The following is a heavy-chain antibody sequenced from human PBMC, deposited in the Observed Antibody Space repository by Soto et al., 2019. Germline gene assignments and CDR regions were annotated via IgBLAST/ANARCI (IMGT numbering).Heavy chain of an antibody. CDR1: GYTFTGYY. CDR2: INPNSGGT. V-gene: IGHV1-2*04. J-gene: IGHJ6*02. Sequence: ASVKVSCKASGYTFTGYYMHWVRQAPGQGLEWMGWINPNSGGTNYAQKFQGWVTMTRDTSISTAYMELSRLRSDDTAVYYCARSDITIYGMDVWGQGTTVTVSS. D-gene: IGHD3-10*01. CDR3: ARSDITIYGMDV.